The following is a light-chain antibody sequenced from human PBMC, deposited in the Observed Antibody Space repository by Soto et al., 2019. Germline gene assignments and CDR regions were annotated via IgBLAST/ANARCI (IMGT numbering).Light chain of an antibody. J-gene: IGKJ1*01. CDR2: DAS. CDR3: QQYHSSWT. Sequence: DIQMTQSPSTLSASVGDRVIITCRASQSISSWLAWYQQKPGKAPNLLIYDASSLESGVPSRFSGSGSGTEFTLTISSLQPDDFATYYCQQYHSSWTFGQGTKVDNK. V-gene: IGKV1-5*01. CDR1: QSISSW.